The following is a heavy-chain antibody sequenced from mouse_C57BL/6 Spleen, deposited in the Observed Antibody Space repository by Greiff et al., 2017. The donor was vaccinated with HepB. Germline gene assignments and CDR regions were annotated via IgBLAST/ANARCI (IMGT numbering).Heavy chain of an antibody. CDR1: GYTFTSYW. Sequence: QVQLQQPGTELVKPGASVKLSCKASGYTFTSYWMHWVKQRPGQGLEWIGNINPSNAGTNYNEKFKSKATLTVDKSPSTAYMQLSSLTSEDSAVYYCALDTTVVDWYFDVWGTGTTVTVSS. CDR3: ALDTTVVDWYFDV. D-gene: IGHD1-1*01. V-gene: IGHV1-53*01. CDR2: INPSNAGT. J-gene: IGHJ1*03.